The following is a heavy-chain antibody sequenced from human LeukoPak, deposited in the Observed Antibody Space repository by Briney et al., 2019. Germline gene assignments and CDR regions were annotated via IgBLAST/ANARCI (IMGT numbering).Heavy chain of an antibody. Sequence: SVKVSCKASGGTFSSYAISWVRQAPGQGLEWMGGIIPIFGTANYAQKFQGRVTITADESTSTAYMELSSLRSEDTAVYYCASDPAPYCSSTSCYLWGQGTLVTVSS. V-gene: IGHV1-69*13. CDR2: IIPIFGTA. J-gene: IGHJ4*02. D-gene: IGHD2-2*01. CDR3: ASDPAPYCSSTSCYL. CDR1: GGTFSSYA.